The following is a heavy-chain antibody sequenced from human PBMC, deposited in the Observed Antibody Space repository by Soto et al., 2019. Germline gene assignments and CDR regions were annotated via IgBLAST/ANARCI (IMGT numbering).Heavy chain of an antibody. D-gene: IGHD3-16*02. CDR3: AKSSITFGGVIVRGHYYGMDV. CDR1: GFTFSSYA. CDR2: ISGSGGST. J-gene: IGHJ6*02. V-gene: IGHV3-23*01. Sequence: GGSLRLSCAASGFTFSSYAMSWVRQAPGKGLEWVSAISGSGGSTYYADSVKGRFTISRDNSKNTLYLQMNSLRAEDTAVYYCAKSSITFGGVIVRGHYYGMDVWGQGTTVTVSS.